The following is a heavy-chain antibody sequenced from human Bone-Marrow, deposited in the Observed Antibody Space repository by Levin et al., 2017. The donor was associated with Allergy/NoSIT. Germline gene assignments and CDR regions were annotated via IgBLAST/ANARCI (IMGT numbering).Heavy chain of an antibody. CDR3: ARDPSYCSSTSCYTPPEYFQH. Sequence: ASVKVSCKASGYTFTGYYMHWVRQAPGQGLEWMGWINPNSGGTNYAQKFQGRVTMTRDTSIGTAYMELSRLRSDDTAVYYCARDPSYCSSTSCYTPPEYFQHWGQGTLVTVSS. J-gene: IGHJ1*01. V-gene: IGHV1-2*02. CDR1: GYTFTGYY. D-gene: IGHD2-2*02. CDR2: INPNSGGT.